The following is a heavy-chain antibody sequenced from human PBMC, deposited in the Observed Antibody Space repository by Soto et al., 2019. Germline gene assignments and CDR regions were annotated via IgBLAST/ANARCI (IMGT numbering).Heavy chain of an antibody. J-gene: IGHJ4*02. D-gene: IGHD6-13*01. CDR2: ISYDGSNK. V-gene: IGHV3-30*18. CDR1: GFTFSSYG. Sequence: QVQLVESGGGVVQPGRSLRLSCAASGFTFSSYGMHWVRQAPGKGLEWVAVISYDGSNKYYADSVKGRFTISRDNSKNTLYLQMNSLRAEDTAVYYCAKTAAAGRSLYYFDYGGQGTLVTVSS. CDR3: AKTAAAGRSLYYFDY.